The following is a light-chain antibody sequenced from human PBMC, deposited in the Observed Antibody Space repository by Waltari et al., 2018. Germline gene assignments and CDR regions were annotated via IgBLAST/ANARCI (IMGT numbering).Light chain of an antibody. CDR1: QGISNY. Sequence: DIQLTQSPSFLSASVGDRVTITCRSSQGISNYLTWYQQKPGKAPKLLLHPASPLQGGVPSRFSGSGSGTEFPLTISSLQAEDFATYYCQHRHSYPITFGQGTRLEIK. J-gene: IGKJ5*01. CDR2: PAS. V-gene: IGKV1-9*01. CDR3: QHRHSYPIT.